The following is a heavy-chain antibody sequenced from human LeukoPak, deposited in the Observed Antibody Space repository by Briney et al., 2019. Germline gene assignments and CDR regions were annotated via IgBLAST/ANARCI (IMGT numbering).Heavy chain of an antibody. CDR3: ARDRGEDYYGSGNYLRAFDI. CDR1: GFTFSSYS. D-gene: IGHD3-10*01. J-gene: IGHJ3*02. V-gene: IGHV3-21*01. CDR2: ISSSSSYI. Sequence: GGSLRLSCAASGFTFSSYSMNWVRQAPGKGLEWVSSISSSSSYIYYADSVKGRFTISRDNAKKSLSLQMNSLRAEDTAVYYCARDRGEDYYGSGNYLRAFDIWGQGTINTVSS.